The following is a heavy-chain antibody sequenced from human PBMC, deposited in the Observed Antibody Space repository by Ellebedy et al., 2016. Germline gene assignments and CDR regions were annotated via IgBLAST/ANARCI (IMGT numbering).Heavy chain of an antibody. CDR3: ARTDYGEGEYC. J-gene: IGHJ4*02. CDR2: ISGSGRNI. V-gene: IGHV3-11*04. D-gene: IGHD4-17*01. CDR1: GFTFSDYY. Sequence: GESLKISXAASGFTFSDYYMSWIRQAPGKGLAWVSYISGSGRNIYYADSVKGRFTISRDNAKNSLYLQMNSLRAEDTAVYYCARTDYGEGEYCWGQGTLVTVSS.